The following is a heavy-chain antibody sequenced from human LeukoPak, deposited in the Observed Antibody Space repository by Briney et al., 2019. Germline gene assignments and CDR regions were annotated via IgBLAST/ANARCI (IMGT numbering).Heavy chain of an antibody. V-gene: IGHV3-23*01. Sequence: TGGSLRLSCAASGFTVSSNYMSWVRQAPGKGLEWVSAISGSGGSTYYADSVKGRFTISRDNSKNTLYLQMNSLRAEDTAVYYCARELRGYSGYRSYFDYWGQGTLVTVSS. CDR3: ARELRGYSGYRSYFDY. CDR1: GFTVSSNY. D-gene: IGHD5-12*01. CDR2: ISGSGGST. J-gene: IGHJ4*02.